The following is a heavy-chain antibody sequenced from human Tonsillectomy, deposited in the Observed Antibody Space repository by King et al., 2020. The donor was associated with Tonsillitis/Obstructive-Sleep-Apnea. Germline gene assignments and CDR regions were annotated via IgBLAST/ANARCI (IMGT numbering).Heavy chain of an antibody. D-gene: IGHD5-24*01. Sequence: VQLVESGGGVVQPGRSLRLSCAVSGFTFSTYAVHWVRQAPGKGLEWVAVISYGASNKYYADSVKGRFTISGDNSKTTLYLQMNSLRAEDTAVYYCARATRDPQRWLKLSRNDAFDIWGQGTMVTVSS. CDR2: ISYGASNK. J-gene: IGHJ3*02. V-gene: IGHV3-30*04. CDR3: ARATRDPQRWLKLSRNDAFDI. CDR1: GFTFSTYA.